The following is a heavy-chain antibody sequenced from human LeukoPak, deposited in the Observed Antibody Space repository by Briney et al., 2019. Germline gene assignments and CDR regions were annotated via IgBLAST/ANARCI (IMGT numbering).Heavy chain of an antibody. J-gene: IGHJ4*02. CDR1: GFTFSSYW. V-gene: IGHV3-74*01. D-gene: IGHD2-21*02. CDR2: INTDGRST. CDR3: ARKAPYCGGDFQIDY. Sequence: GGSLRLSCAASGFTFSSYWMHWVRQTPGKGLVWVSRINTDGRSTSHADSVKGRFTISRDNAKNTLYLQMNSLRAEDTAVYYCARKAPYCGGDFQIDYWGQGTLVTVSS.